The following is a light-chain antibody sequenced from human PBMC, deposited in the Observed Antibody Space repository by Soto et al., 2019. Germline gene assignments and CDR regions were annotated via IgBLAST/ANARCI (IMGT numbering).Light chain of an antibody. Sequence: IVLTQSPGALSLSPGEGATLSCRASQSIKNNFLAWYQQRPGQAPRLLIHAASIRASGIPDRFTGTASGTDFTLTISRRDPDEFAPYYCQQYGNSLTFGGGTTV. CDR2: AAS. CDR3: QQYGNSLT. J-gene: IGKJ4*01. V-gene: IGKV3-20*01. CDR1: QSIKNNF.